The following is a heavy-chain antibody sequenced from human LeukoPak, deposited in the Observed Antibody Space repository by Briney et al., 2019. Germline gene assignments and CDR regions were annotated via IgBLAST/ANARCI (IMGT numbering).Heavy chain of an antibody. Sequence: GGSLRLCCVASGFTFSNHAMTWVRQAPGKGLEWVSAITGSGPTTFYADSVKGRFTISRDNAKNSLYLQMYSLRDEDTAVYYCARALYNGDLSDWGQGALVTVSS. V-gene: IGHV3-23*01. D-gene: IGHD4-17*01. CDR3: ARALYNGDLSD. J-gene: IGHJ4*02. CDR2: ITGSGPTT. CDR1: GFTFSNHA.